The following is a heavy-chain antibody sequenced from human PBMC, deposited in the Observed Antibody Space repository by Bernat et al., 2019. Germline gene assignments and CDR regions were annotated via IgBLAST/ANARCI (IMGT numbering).Heavy chain of an antibody. CDR1: GFTFSSYG. V-gene: IGHV3-30*18. CDR3: AKDRQQLVPDS. Sequence: QVQLVESGGGVVQPGRSLRLSCAASGFTFSSYGMHWVRQAPGKGLEWVAVISYDGSNKYYADSVKGRFTISRDNSKNTLYLQMNSLRAEDTAVYYCAKDRQQLVPDSWGQGTLVTVSS. CDR2: ISYDGSNK. J-gene: IGHJ4*02. D-gene: IGHD6-13*01.